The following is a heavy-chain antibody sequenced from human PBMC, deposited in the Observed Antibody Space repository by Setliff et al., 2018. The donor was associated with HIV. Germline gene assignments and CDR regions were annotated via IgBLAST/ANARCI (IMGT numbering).Heavy chain of an antibody. CDR2: IYFTGSS. CDR1: GGSISTYY. V-gene: IGHV4-59*01. J-gene: IGHJ3*02. Sequence: SETLSLTCTVSGGSISTYYWSWIRQPPGKGLEWIGSIYFTGSSDNNPSLKSRVTLSVDTSKHQFPLKLSSVTAADTAMYYCGRVGFGELFGAFDIWGQGIMVTVSS. CDR3: GRVGFGELFGAFDI. D-gene: IGHD3-10*01.